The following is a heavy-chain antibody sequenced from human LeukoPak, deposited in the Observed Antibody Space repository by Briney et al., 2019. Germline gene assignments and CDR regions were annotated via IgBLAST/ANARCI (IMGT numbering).Heavy chain of an antibody. V-gene: IGHV3-74*01. D-gene: IGHD6-13*01. CDR2: VNSDGSTT. CDR3: ARGYYSSSRFDS. J-gene: IGHJ4*02. CDR1: GGSFSGYY. Sequence: PSETLSLTCAVYGGSFSGYYWSWIRHPPGKGLVWVSRVNSDGSTTNYADSVKGRFTISRDNAENTLYMRMNSLRPEDTAVYYCARGYYSSSRFDSWGQGTLVTVSS.